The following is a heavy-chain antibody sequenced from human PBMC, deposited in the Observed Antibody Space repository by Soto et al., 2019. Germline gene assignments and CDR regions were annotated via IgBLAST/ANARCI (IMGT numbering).Heavy chain of an antibody. D-gene: IGHD3-10*01. CDR1: GFIFSNYW. V-gene: IGHV3-74*01. Sequence: GGSLRLSCAASGFIFSNYWMHWVRQAPGKGLGWVSRIDVDGSNTNYADSVKGRFTISRDNAKNTLFLQMNSLRAEDTAVYYCASDLYGSGSFAYYYGMDVWGQGTTVTVSS. J-gene: IGHJ6*02. CDR2: IDVDGSNT. CDR3: ASDLYGSGSFAYYYGMDV.